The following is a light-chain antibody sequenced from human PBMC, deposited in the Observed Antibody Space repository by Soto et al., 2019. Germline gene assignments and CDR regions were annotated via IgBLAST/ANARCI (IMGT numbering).Light chain of an antibody. CDR2: ATS. J-gene: IGKJ1*01. Sequence: EIKVSHAPSTLPLSKGERATLSCRASQSVGSYLAWFQQRPGQAPRLLIFATSRRATDVPDRFSGSGSGTDFTLAISSLQPNDFAAYYCHQYDYSSRTFGQGTIVDIK. V-gene: IGKV3-20*01. CDR3: HQYDYSSRT. CDR1: QSVGSY.